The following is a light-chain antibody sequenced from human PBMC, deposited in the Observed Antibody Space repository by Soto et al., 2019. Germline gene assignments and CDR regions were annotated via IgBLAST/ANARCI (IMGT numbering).Light chain of an antibody. J-gene: IGKJ2*01. V-gene: IGKV3-15*01. CDR1: QSFSSN. CDR3: QQLNSYPYT. CDR2: GTS. Sequence: ELVMTQSPATLSVSPGERATLSCRASQSFSSNVAWYQQKPGQAPRLLIYGTSTRVTGIPARFSGSGSGKEFTLTISSLQSEDFATYYCQQLNSYPYTFGQGTKLEIK.